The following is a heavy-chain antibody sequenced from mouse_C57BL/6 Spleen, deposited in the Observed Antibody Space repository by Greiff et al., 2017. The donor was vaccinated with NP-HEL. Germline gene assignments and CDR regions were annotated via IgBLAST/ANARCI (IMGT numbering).Heavy chain of an antibody. D-gene: IGHD1-2*01. J-gene: IGHJ2*01. V-gene: IGHV1-4*01. Sequence: QVQLQQSGADLARPGASVKMSCKASGYTFTSYTMHWVKQRPGQGLEWIGYINPSSGYTKYNQKFKDKATLTADKSSSTAYMQLSSLTSEDSAVYYCARGPLDYFDYWGQGTTLTVSS. CDR3: ARGPLDYFDY. CDR1: GYTFTSYT. CDR2: INPSSGYT.